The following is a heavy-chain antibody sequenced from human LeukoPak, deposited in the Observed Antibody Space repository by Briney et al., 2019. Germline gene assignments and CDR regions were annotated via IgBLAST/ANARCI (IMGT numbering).Heavy chain of an antibody. CDR1: GESFGGYY. V-gene: IGHV4-34*01. Sequence: SETLSLTCAVYGESFGGYYWSWIRQPPGKGLEWIGEINHSGSTNYNPSLKSRVTISVDTSKNQFSLKLSSVTAADTAVYYCARGKLPGVYWGQGTLVTVSS. D-gene: IGHD5-24*01. CDR2: INHSGST. J-gene: IGHJ4*02. CDR3: ARGKLPGVY.